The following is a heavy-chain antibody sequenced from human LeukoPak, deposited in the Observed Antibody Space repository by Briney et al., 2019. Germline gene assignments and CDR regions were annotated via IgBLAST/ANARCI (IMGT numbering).Heavy chain of an antibody. CDR3: AGDHRAYGSGTYPGS. V-gene: IGHV1-18*01. CDR1: GYTFTSYG. Sequence: GASVKVSCKASGYTFTSYGITWVRQAPGQGLEWMGWISAYNANTNYAQDLQGRVTMTTDTSTSTAYMELRSLRSDDTAVYYCAGDHRAYGSGTYPGSWGQGTLVTVSS. CDR2: ISAYNANT. D-gene: IGHD3-10*01. J-gene: IGHJ5*02.